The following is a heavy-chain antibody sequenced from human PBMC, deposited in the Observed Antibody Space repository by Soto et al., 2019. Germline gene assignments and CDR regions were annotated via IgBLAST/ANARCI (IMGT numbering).Heavy chain of an antibody. CDR1: GFTFSSYW. D-gene: IGHD3-22*01. J-gene: IGHJ6*02. CDR3: ARDNYASSGYPLLGMDV. CDR2: IHSDGSIT. Sequence: SGGSLRLSCAASGFTFSSYWMHWVRQAPGKGLVWVSRIHSDGSITSYADSVKGRFTISRDNAKNTLYLQMNSLRAEDTAVYYCARDNYASSGYPLLGMDVWGQGTTVTVSS. V-gene: IGHV3-74*01.